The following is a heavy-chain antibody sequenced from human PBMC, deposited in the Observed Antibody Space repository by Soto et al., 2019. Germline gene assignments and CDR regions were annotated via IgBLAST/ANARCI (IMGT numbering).Heavy chain of an antibody. V-gene: IGHV3-30-3*01. CDR3: ARAIRMGVAGTVDV. J-gene: IGHJ6*02. CDR1: GFTFSSYA. CDR2: ISYDGSNK. Sequence: VGSLRLSCAASGFTFSSYAMHWVRQAPGKGLEWVAVISYDGSNKYYADSVKGRFTISRDNSKNTLYLQMNSLRAEDTAVYYCARAIRMGVAGTVDVWGQGTTVTVSS. D-gene: IGHD6-19*01.